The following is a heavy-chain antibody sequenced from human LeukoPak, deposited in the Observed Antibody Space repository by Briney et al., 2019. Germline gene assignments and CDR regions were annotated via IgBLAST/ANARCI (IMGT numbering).Heavy chain of an antibody. V-gene: IGHV4-34*01. CDR2: INHSGST. D-gene: IGHD6-19*01. CDR3: ARVHRYSSGWSHVRPYSWFDP. CDR1: GGSFSGYY. J-gene: IGHJ5*02. Sequence: SETLSLTCAVYGGSFSGYYWSWIRQPPGKGLEWIGEINHSGSTNYNPSLKSRVTISVDTSKNQFSLKLSSVTAADTAVYYCARVHRYSSGWSHVRPYSWFDPWGQGTLVTVSS.